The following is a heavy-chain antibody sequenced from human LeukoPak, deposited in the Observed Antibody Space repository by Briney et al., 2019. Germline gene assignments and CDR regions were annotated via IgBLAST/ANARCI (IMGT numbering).Heavy chain of an antibody. Sequence: SETLSLTCTVSGGSISSYSWSWIRQPPGKGLEWIGSIYDSGSTYYNPSLKSRVTISVDTSKNQFSLKLNSVTAADTAVYYCARHYGPWGQGTLVTVSS. CDR1: GGSISSYS. CDR3: ARHYGP. CDR2: IYDSGST. J-gene: IGHJ5*02. D-gene: IGHD3-16*01. V-gene: IGHV4-59*05.